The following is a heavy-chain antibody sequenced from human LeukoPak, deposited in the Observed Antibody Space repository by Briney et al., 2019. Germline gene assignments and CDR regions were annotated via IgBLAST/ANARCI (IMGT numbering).Heavy chain of an antibody. D-gene: IGHD3-22*01. CDR1: GGSISSGGYY. Sequence: PSETLSLTCAVSGGSISSGGYYWSWIRQPPGKGLEWIGYIYYSGSTYYNPSLKSRVTISVDTSKNQFSLKLSSVTAADTAVYYCARDAAWGVDYYDSSGYYSDAFDIWGQGTMVTVSS. CDR3: ARDAAWGVDYYDSSGYYSDAFDI. V-gene: IGHV4-30-4*01. CDR2: IYYSGST. J-gene: IGHJ3*02.